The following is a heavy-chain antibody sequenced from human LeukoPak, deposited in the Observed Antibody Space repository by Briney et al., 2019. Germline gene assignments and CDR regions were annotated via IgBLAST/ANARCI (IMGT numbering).Heavy chain of an antibody. Sequence: PSETLSLTCAVYGGSFSGYYWSWIRQPPGKGLEWIGEINHSGSTNYNPSLKSRVTISVDTSKNQFSLKLSSVTAADTAVYYCARQDRIMITFGGVIAYYFDYWGQGTLVTVSS. CDR3: ARQDRIMITFGGVIAYYFDY. CDR2: INHSGST. J-gene: IGHJ4*02. CDR1: GGSFSGYY. D-gene: IGHD3-16*02. V-gene: IGHV4-34*01.